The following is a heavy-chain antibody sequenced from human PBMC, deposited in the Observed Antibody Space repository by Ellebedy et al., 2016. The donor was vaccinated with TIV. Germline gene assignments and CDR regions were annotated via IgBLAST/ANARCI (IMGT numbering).Heavy chain of an antibody. Sequence: GESLKISCAASGFIFTTYAMYWVRQAPGKGLEWVANMDQDGSKTNYVGSVKGRFSISRDNAQNSLYLQMNSLRAEDTAMYYCARDDGSEGALGYWGQGTLVTVSS. CDR2: MDQDGSKT. CDR3: ARDDGSEGALGY. D-gene: IGHD3-10*01. V-gene: IGHV3-7*03. CDR1: GFIFTTYA. J-gene: IGHJ4*02.